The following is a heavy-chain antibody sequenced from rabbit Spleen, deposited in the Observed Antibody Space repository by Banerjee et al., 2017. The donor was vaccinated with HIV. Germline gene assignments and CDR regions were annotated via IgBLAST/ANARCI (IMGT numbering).Heavy chain of an antibody. V-gene: IGHV1S40*01. D-gene: IGHD1-1*01. Sequence: QSLEESGGDLVKPGASLTLTCTASGVSFSLSSYMCWVRQAPGKGLEWIACIDSGSSGFTYFATWAIGRFTCSKPSSTTVTLQMTRLTAVDTATYFCARDTSSSFSSYGMDLWGPGTLVTVS. CDR2: IDSGSSGFT. CDR3: ARDTSSSFSSYGMDL. J-gene: IGHJ6*01. CDR1: GVSFSLSSY.